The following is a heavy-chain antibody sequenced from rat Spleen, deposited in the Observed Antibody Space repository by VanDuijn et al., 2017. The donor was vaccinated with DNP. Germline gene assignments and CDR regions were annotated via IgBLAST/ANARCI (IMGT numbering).Heavy chain of an antibody. D-gene: IGHD1-6*01. CDR2: ITNGGGST. J-gene: IGHJ3*01. CDR3: TTGYYGYWFTY. V-gene: IGHV5S10*01. Sequence: EVQLVESGGGLLQPGRSLKLSCAASGFTFSDYNMAWVRQAPKKGLEWVATITNGGGSTYYRDSVKGRFTISRDNAKSTLYLQMDSLRSEDTATYYCTTGYYGYWFTYWGQGTLVTVSS. CDR1: GFTFSDYN.